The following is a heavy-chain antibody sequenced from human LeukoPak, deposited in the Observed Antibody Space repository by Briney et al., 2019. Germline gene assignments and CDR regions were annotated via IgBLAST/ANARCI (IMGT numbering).Heavy chain of an antibody. V-gene: IGHV4-30-4*08. Sequence: KTSETLSLTCTVSGGSISSGDYYWSWIRQPPGKGPEWIGYIYYSGSTYYNPSLKSRVTISVDTSKNQFSLKLSSVTAADTAVYYCARRTYGGKGGNYYYYYMDVWGKGTTVTVSS. CDR1: GGSISSGDYY. CDR3: ARRTYGGKGGNYYYYYMDV. CDR2: IYYSGST. J-gene: IGHJ6*03. D-gene: IGHD4-23*01.